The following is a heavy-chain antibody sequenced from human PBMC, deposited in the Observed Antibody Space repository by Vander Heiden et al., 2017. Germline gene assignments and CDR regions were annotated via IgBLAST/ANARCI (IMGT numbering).Heavy chain of an antibody. Sequence: QVQLQQWGAGLLKPSETLSLTCAVYGGSFSGYYWSWIRQPPGKGLEWIGEINHSGSTNYNPSLKSRVTISVDTSKNQFSLKLSSVTAADTAVYYCARSYSGLPSPHWYFDLWGRGPLVTVSS. V-gene: IGHV4-34*01. J-gene: IGHJ2*01. CDR3: ARSYSGLPSPHWYFDL. D-gene: IGHD5-12*01. CDR1: GGSFSGYY. CDR2: INHSGST.